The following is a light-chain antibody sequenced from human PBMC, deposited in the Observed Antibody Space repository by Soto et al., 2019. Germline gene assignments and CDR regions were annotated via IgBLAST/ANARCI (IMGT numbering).Light chain of an antibody. CDR1: QSITTY. CDR3: PQSYNTPLT. V-gene: IGKV1-39*01. Sequence: DIQMTQSPSSLSASVGDRVTITCRASQSITTYLNWYQQKPGKAPKLLISAASSLQSGVPSRFSGGGFGTDITLIVSSLQPEDFATYYCPQSYNTPLTFGGGTKVEIK. J-gene: IGKJ4*01. CDR2: AAS.